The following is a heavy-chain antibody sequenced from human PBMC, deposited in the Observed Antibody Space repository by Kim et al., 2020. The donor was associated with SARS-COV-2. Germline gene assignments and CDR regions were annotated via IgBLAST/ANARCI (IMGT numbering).Heavy chain of an antibody. CDR3: ARGGDTAMVIYHYYYGMDV. D-gene: IGHD5-18*01. V-gene: IGHV1-69*13. CDR1: GGTFSSYA. CDR2: IIPIFGTA. Sequence: SVKVSCKASGGTFSSYAISWVRQAPGQGLEWMGGIIPIFGTANYAQKFQGRVTITADESTSTAYMELSSLRSEDTAVYYCARGGDTAMVIYHYYYGMDVWGQGTTVTVSS. J-gene: IGHJ6*02.